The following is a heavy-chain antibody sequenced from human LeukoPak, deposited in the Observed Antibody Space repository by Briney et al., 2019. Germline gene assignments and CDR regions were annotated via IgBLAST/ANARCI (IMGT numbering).Heavy chain of an antibody. Sequence: GGSLRLSCAASGFTFSSYSMNWVRQAPGKGLEWVSSISSSSSYIYYADSVKGRFTISRDNAKNSLSLQMNSLRAEDTAVYYCARDPAYYDRSGYYGGFDYWGQGILVTVSS. V-gene: IGHV3-21*01. CDR3: ARDPAYYDRSGYYGGFDY. J-gene: IGHJ4*02. D-gene: IGHD3-22*01. CDR1: GFTFSSYS. CDR2: ISSSSSYI.